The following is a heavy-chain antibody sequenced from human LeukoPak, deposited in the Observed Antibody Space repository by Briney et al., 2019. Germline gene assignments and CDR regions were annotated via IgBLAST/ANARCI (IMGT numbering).Heavy chain of an antibody. D-gene: IGHD1-1*01. CDR1: GFTFSGYY. Sequence: ASVKVSCKASGFTFSGYYMQWVRQAPGEGLEWMGIINPSDGSTKYAQKFQGRVTMTGDTSTNTVYMELSSLRSEDTALYYCARDGLQTRYSWNDEGRKNWFDPWGQGTPVTVSS. J-gene: IGHJ5*02. V-gene: IGHV1-46*01. CDR3: ARDGLQTRYSWNDEGRKNWFDP. CDR2: INPSDGST.